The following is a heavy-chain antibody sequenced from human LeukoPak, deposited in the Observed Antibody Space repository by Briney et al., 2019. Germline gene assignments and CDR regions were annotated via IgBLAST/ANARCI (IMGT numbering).Heavy chain of an antibody. CDR1: GFTFSSYV. V-gene: IGHV3-23*01. CDR2: ISGSGGGT. Sequence: GGSLRLSCAASGFTFSSYVMNWVRQAPGKGLEWVSGISGSGGGTYYADSVRGRFIISRDNSNNTLYLQTNSLRAEDTAVYYCAKGSGYPYNWFDPWGQGTLVTVSS. D-gene: IGHD3-22*01. CDR3: AKGSGYPYNWFDP. J-gene: IGHJ5*02.